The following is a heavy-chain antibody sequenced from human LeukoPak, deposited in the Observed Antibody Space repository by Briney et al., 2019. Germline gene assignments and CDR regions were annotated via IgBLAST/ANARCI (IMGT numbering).Heavy chain of an antibody. Sequence: GGSLRLSCAVSGFTVSRNYMSWVRQAPGKGLEWVSVIYSGGSTYYADSVKGRLTISRDNSKNTLYLQMNRLRAEDTAVYYCARERGGDYGGNSDAFDIWGQGTMVTVSS. CDR3: ARERGGDYGGNSDAFDI. J-gene: IGHJ3*02. CDR1: GFTVSRNY. CDR2: IYSGGST. V-gene: IGHV3-53*01. D-gene: IGHD4-23*01.